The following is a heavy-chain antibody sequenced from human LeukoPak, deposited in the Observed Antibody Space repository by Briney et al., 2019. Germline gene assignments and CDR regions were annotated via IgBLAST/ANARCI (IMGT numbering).Heavy chain of an antibody. J-gene: IGHJ4*02. D-gene: IGHD3-10*01. CDR3: AKDPFGEILN. CDR2: ISGSGGSA. V-gene: IGHV3-23*01. CDR1: GFTFSNFW. Sequence: GGSLRLSCAASGFTFSNFWMAWVRQAPGKGLEWVSAISGSGGSAYYADSVKGRFTISRDNSKNTLYLQMNSLRAEDTAVYYCAKDPFGEILNWGQGTLVTVSS.